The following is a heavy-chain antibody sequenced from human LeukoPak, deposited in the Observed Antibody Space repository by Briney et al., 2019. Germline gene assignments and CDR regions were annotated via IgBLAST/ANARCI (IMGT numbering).Heavy chain of an antibody. CDR2: ISWNSGSI. CDR1: GFTFDYYA. J-gene: IGHJ4*02. V-gene: IGHV3-9*01. Sequence: GGSLRLSCAASGFTFDYYAMHWVRKAPGKGLEWVSGISWNSGSIGYAASVKGLFTISRDNDKNSLYLQMNSLRAEDTAFYYCAKDWSYDSSGADYWGQGTLVTVSS. D-gene: IGHD3-22*01. CDR3: AKDWSYDSSGADY.